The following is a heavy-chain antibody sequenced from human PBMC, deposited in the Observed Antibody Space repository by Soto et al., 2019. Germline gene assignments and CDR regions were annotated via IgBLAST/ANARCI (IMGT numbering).Heavy chain of an antibody. V-gene: IGHV4-4*02. CDR1: GAPISTGNW. CDR3: ARHSSYYYDSSAYYAS. J-gene: IGHJ5*02. CDR2: IYHGGNT. D-gene: IGHD3-22*01. Sequence: QVHLQESGPGLVQSSGTLSLTCGVSGAPISTGNWWTWVRQPPGKGLEWIGEIYHGGNTNYRPSLTSRVTISVDKAKNQFSLRLSSVTAADTAVYYCARHSSYYYDSSAYYASWGQGALVTVSS.